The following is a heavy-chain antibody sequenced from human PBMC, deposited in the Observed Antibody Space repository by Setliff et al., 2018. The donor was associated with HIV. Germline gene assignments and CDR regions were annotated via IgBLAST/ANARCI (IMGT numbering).Heavy chain of an antibody. J-gene: IGHJ4*02. CDR2: IYPGDFVT. CDR1: GYSFTNYW. V-gene: IGHV5-51*01. CDR3: TRRRRAPGIEDLEAY. D-gene: IGHD1-26*01. Sequence: VASLKISCQASGYSFTNYWIGWVRQMPGKGLEWIGVIYPGDFVTRYGPSFQGQVFISADRSITTAYLQWDSLKASDTAMYYCTRRRRAPGIEDLEAYWGQGTQVTVSS.